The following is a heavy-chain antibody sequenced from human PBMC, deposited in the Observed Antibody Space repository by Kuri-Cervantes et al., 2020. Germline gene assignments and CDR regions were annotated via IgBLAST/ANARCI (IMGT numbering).Heavy chain of an antibody. J-gene: IGHJ6*02. Sequence: GESLKISCAASGFTFSSYAMHWVRQAPGKGLEWVSSISSSSSYIYYADSVKGRFTISRDNAKNSLYLQMNSLRAEDTAVYYCARGADIVVVPATPDYYYYGLDVWGRGTTVTVSS. CDR1: GFTFSSYA. V-gene: IGHV3-21*01. D-gene: IGHD2-2*01. CDR2: ISSSSSYI. CDR3: ARGADIVVVPATPDYYYYGLDV.